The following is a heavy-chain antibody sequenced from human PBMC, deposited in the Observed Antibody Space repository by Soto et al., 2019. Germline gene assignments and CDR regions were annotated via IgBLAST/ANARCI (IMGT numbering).Heavy chain of an antibody. D-gene: IGHD6-13*01. V-gene: IGHV3-30-3*01. CDR1: GFTFSSYA. CDR3: ATGKQQLGYYYHGMDV. CDR2: ISYDGSNK. J-gene: IGHJ6*02. Sequence: PGGSLRLSCGASGFTFSSYAMHWVRQAPGKGLEWVAVISYDGSNKYYADSVKGRFTISRDNSKNTLYLQMNSLRDEDTAVYYPATGKQQLGYYYHGMDVWGQGTTVTVSS.